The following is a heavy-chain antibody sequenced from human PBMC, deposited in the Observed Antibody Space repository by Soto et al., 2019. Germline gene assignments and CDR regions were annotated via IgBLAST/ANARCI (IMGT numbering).Heavy chain of an antibody. CDR3: AKDEGIAASHGID. D-gene: IGHD6-13*01. CDR1: GFTFNNYG. CDR2: ISSHGSDK. Sequence: QVQLVESGGGVVQPGTSLRLSCAASGFTFNNYGMHWVRQAPGTGLEWVAAISSHGSDKYYTDSVKGRLTISRDNSKNTLYLQMHRRRAEDTAVYYCAKDEGIAASHGIDWGQGTMVTVSS. V-gene: IGHV3-30*18. J-gene: IGHJ3*01.